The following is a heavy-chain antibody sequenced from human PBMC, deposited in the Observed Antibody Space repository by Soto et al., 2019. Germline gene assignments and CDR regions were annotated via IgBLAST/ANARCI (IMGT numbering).Heavy chain of an antibody. CDR1: GGSTSSSSYY. CDR2: IYYSGST. Sequence: SETLSLTCTVSGGSTSSSSYYWGWIRQPPGKGLEWIGSIYYSGSTYYNPSLKSRVTISVDTSKNQFSLKLSSVTAADTAVYYCARRSYYDSSGYPVYYYYYGMDVWGQGTTVTVSS. D-gene: IGHD3-22*01. V-gene: IGHV4-39*01. J-gene: IGHJ6*02. CDR3: ARRSYYDSSGYPVYYYYYGMDV.